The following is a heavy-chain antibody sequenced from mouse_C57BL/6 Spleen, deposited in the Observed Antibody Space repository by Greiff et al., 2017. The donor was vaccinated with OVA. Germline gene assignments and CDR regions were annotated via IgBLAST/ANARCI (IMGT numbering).Heavy chain of an antibody. Sequence: QVQLQQPGAELVKPGASVKLSCKASGYTFTSSWMKWVKQRPGKGLEWIGVIDPSDSYTNYNRKFKGKATLTVDTSSSTAYMQLSSLTSEDSAVYYCARRGSYGNFDYWGQGTTLTVSS. J-gene: IGHJ2*01. CDR3: ARRGSYGNFDY. D-gene: IGHD2-1*01. V-gene: IGHV1-50*01. CDR1: GYTFTSSW. CDR2: IDPSDSYT.